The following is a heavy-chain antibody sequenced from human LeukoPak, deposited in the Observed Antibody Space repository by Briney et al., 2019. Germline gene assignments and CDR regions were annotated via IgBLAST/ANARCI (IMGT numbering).Heavy chain of an antibody. CDR3: AREWLGLFDY. Sequence: SETLSLTCTVSGGSISSGGYYWSWIRQPPGKGLEWIGYIYHSGSTYYNPSLKSRVTISVDRSKNQFSLKLSSVTAADTAVYYCAREWLGLFDYWGQGTLVTVSS. D-gene: IGHD6-19*01. V-gene: IGHV4-30-2*01. J-gene: IGHJ4*02. CDR2: IYHSGST. CDR1: GGSISSGGYY.